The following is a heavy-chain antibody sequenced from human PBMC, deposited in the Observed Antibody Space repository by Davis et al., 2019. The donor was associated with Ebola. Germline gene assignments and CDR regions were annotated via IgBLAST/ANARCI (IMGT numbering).Heavy chain of an antibody. CDR3: AKEIRGDIDY. D-gene: IGHD3-10*01. V-gene: IGHV3-9*01. Sequence: SLKISCAASGFTFDDYAMHWVRQAPGKGLEWVSGISWNSGSIGYVDSVKGRFTISRDNSQNTLYLQMNSLRAEDTAVYYCAKEIRGDIDYWGQGTLVTVSS. CDR2: ISWNSGSI. CDR1: GFTFDDYA. J-gene: IGHJ4*02.